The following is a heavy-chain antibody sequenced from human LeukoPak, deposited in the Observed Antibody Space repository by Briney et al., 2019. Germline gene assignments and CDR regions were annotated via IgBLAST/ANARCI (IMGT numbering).Heavy chain of an antibody. CDR3: ARSPEIYGDYLFDY. D-gene: IGHD4-17*01. J-gene: IGHJ4*02. V-gene: IGHV1-69*02. CDR1: GYTLTESS. CDR2: IIPILGIA. Sequence: SVKVSCKVSGYTLTESSMHWVRQAPGQGLEWMGRIIPILGIANYAQKFQGRVTITADKSTSTAYMELSSLRSEDTAVYYCARSPEIYGDYLFDYWGQGTLVTVSS.